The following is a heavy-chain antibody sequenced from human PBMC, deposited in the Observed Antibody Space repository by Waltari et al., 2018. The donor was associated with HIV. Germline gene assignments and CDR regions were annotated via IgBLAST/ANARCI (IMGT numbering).Heavy chain of an antibody. CDR3: ARAQYYYDSSGYYYRYYGMDV. CDR2: MNPNSGGT. J-gene: IGHJ6*02. Sequence: QVQLVQSGAEVKKPGASVKVSCKASGYTFTGYYMHWVRQAPGQGLEWRGWMNPNSGGTNHAQKFQGRVTMTRDTSISTAYMELGRLRSDDTAVYYCARAQYYYDSSGYYYRYYGMDVWGQGTTVTVSS. D-gene: IGHD3-22*01. V-gene: IGHV1-2*02. CDR1: GYTFTGYY.